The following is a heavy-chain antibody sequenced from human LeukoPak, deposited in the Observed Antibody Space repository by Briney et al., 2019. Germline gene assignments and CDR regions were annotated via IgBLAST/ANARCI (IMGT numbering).Heavy chain of an antibody. J-gene: IGHJ5*02. CDR2: INHSGST. CDR3: AYGNWFDP. Sequence: SETLSLTCAVYGGSFSGYYWGWIRQPPGKGLEWIGEINHSGSTNYNPSLKSRVTISVDTSKNQFSLKLSSVTAADTAVYYCAYGNWFDPWGQGTLVTVSS. V-gene: IGHV4-34*01. D-gene: IGHD4-17*01. CDR1: GGSFSGYY.